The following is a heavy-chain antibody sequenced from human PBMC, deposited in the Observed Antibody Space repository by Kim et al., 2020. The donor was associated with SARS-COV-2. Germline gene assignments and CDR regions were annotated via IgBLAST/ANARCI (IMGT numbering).Heavy chain of an antibody. CDR1: GFTFSSYA. CDR3: AKDLGTMVRGAMGGFDY. J-gene: IGHJ4*02. Sequence: GGSLRLSCAASGFTFSSYAMSWVRQAPGKGLEWVSAISGSGGSTYYADSVKGRFTISRDNSKNTLYLQMNSLRAEDTAVYYCAKDLGTMVRGAMGGFDYWGQGALVTVSS. CDR2: ISGSGGST. D-gene: IGHD3-10*01. V-gene: IGHV3-23*01.